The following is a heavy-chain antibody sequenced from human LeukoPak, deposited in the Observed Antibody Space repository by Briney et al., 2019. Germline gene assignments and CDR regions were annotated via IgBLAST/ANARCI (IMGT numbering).Heavy chain of an antibody. J-gene: IGHJ5*02. D-gene: IGHD2-15*01. CDR3: AREFNPYCSGGSCYPVGFDP. CDR2: ISAYNGNT. V-gene: IGHV1-18*01. Sequence: GASVKVSCKASGYTFTSYGISWVRQAPGQGLEWMGWISAYNGNTNYAQKLQGRVTMTTDTSTSTAYMELRSLKSDDTAVYYCAREFNPYCSGGSCYPVGFDPWGQGTLVTVSS. CDR1: GYTFTSYG.